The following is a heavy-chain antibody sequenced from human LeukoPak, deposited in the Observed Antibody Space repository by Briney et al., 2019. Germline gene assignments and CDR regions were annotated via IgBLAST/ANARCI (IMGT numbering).Heavy chain of an antibody. D-gene: IGHD1-26*01. V-gene: IGHV3-21*01. Sequence: PGGSLRLPCAASGFTFSSYSMNWVRQAPGKGLEWVSSISSSSSYIYYADSVKGRFTISRDNAKNSLYLQMNSLRAEDTAVYYCARDYSGSYYVFDYWGQGALVTVSS. CDR2: ISSSSSYI. CDR3: ARDYSGSYYVFDY. J-gene: IGHJ4*02. CDR1: GFTFSSYS.